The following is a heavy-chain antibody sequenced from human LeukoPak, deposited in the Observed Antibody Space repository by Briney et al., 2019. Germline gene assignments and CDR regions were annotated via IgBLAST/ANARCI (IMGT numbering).Heavy chain of an antibody. CDR3: ARQRREYYYDSSGYLDY. CDR1: GYSFTSNW. Sequence: GESLKISCKGSGYSFTSNWIGWVRQMPGKGLEWMGIIYPGDFDTRYSPSFQGQVTISADKSISTAYLQWSSLKASDTAMYYCARQRREYYYDSSGYLDYWGQGTLVTVSS. V-gene: IGHV5-51*01. D-gene: IGHD3-22*01. J-gene: IGHJ4*02. CDR2: IYPGDFDT.